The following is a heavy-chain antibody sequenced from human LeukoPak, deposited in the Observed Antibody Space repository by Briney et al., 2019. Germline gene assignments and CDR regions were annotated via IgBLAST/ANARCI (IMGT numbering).Heavy chain of an antibody. CDR3: ARGGPSYYYDSSGYGTWDY. J-gene: IGHJ4*02. Sequence: GGSLRLSCAASGFTFSSYSMNWVRQAPGKGLEWVSSISSSSSYIYYADSVKGRFTISRDNAKNSLYLQMNSLRAEDTAVYYCARGGPSYYYDSSGYGTWDYWGQGTLVTVSS. V-gene: IGHV3-21*04. CDR2: ISSSSSYI. CDR1: GFTFSSYS. D-gene: IGHD3-22*01.